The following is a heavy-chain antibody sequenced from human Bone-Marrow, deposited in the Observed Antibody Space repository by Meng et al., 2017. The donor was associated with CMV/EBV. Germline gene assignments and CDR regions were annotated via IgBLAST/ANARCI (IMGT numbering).Heavy chain of an antibody. CDR1: YTFDSYD. Sequence: YTFDSYDSNWLRQAPGQPLEWLGWVGTDSGSTGYAPKFQGRVTMTADTSIRTAYMRLRRLGSEDTDVYFCERGVGAPVAATRYVFDNWGQGTLVTVSS. J-gene: IGHJ4*02. CDR2: VGTDSGST. D-gene: IGHD2-15*01. CDR3: ERGVGAPVAATRYVFDN. V-gene: IGHV1-8*01.